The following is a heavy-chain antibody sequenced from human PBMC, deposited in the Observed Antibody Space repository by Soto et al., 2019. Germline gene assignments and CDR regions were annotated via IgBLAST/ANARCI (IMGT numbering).Heavy chain of an antibody. Sequence: QVQLVQSGAEVKKPGASVKVSCKASGYTFTSYGISWVRQAPGQGLEWMGWISAYNGNTNYAQKLQGRVTMTTDTSTSTAYMELRSLRSDATAVYYCARDNRNVVAAAGTPDYWGQGTLVTVSS. V-gene: IGHV1-18*01. CDR3: ARDNRNVVAAAGTPDY. D-gene: IGHD6-13*01. J-gene: IGHJ4*02. CDR1: GYTFTSYG. CDR2: ISAYNGNT.